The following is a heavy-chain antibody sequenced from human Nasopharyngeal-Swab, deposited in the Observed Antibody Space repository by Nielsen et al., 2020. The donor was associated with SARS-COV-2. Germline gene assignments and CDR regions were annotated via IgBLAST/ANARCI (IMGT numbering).Heavy chain of an antibody. Sequence: GGSLRLSCAASGFNFSAYWMSWVRQAPGKGLEWVANIKQDGSEKYYLDSVTGRFAISRDNAKNSVYLQMKSLRAEDTATYYCARAAVEYKSMLGGDAFWGQGALVTVSS. J-gene: IGHJ4*02. CDR1: GFNFSAYW. CDR2: IKQDGSEK. V-gene: IGHV3-7*03. D-gene: IGHD6-19*01. CDR3: ARAAVEYKSMLGGDAF.